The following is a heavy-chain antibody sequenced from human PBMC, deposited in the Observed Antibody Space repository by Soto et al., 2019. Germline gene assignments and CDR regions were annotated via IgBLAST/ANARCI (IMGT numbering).Heavy chain of an antibody. CDR2: IIPIFGTA. Sequence: ASVKVSCKASGGTFSSYAISWVRQAPGQGLEWMGGIIPIFGTANYAQKFQGRVTITADESTSTAYMELSSLRSEDTAVNYCARDFEPSIQYCSGGSCYSGGYYGMDVWGQGTTVTVSS. J-gene: IGHJ6*02. D-gene: IGHD2-15*01. CDR3: ARDFEPSIQYCSGGSCYSGGYYGMDV. V-gene: IGHV1-69*13. CDR1: GGTFSSYA.